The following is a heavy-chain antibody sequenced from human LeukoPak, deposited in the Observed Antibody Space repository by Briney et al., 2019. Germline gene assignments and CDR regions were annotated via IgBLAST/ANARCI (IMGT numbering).Heavy chain of an antibody. V-gene: IGHV3-7*01. CDR1: GFIFSAYW. D-gene: IGHD6-13*01. CDR2: VKQDGSEQ. J-gene: IGHJ4*02. CDR3: ARDGFVGAAAY. Sequence: PGGSLRLSCAASGFIFSAYWMNWVRHAPGKGLEWVANVKQDGSEQHYVDSVRGRFTISRDNAKNSLYLQMNSLRVEDTAVYYSARDGFVGAAAYWGQGTLVTVSS.